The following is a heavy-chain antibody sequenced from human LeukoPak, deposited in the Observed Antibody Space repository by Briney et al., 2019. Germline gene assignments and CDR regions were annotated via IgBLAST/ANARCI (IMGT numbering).Heavy chain of an antibody. D-gene: IGHD6-6*01. CDR1: GFTFDDYG. CDR2: INWNGGST. V-gene: IGHV3-20*04. J-gene: IGHJ6*03. Sequence: GGSLRLSCAASGFTFDDYGMSWVRQAPGKGLEWVSGINWNGGSTGYADSVKGRFTISRDNAKNSLYLQMNSLRAKDTALYYCARVGSSIDYYYYMDVWGKGTTVTVSS. CDR3: ARVGSSIDYYYYMDV.